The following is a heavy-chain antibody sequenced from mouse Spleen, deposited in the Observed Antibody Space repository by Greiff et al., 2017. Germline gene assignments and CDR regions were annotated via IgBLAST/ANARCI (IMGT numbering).Heavy chain of an antibody. D-gene: IGHD2-3*01. CDR1: GYTFTSYW. CDR3: ARGGSVYDGYSGAMDY. V-gene: IGHV1-64*01. CDR2: IRPNSGNT. J-gene: IGHJ4*01. Sequence: QVQLQQPGAELVKPGASVKLSCKASGYTFTSYWMYWVKQRPGQGLEWIGMIRPNSGNTNYNEKFKIKATLTVDKSSSAAYMQLSSLTSEDFAVYYCARGGSVYDGYSGAMDYWGQGTSVTVSS.